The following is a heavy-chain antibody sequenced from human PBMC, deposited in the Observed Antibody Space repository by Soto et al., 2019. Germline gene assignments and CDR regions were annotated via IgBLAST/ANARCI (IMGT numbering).Heavy chain of an antibody. D-gene: IGHD6-13*01. J-gene: IGHJ4*02. Sequence: PGGSLRLSCAASGFTFSSYSMNWVRQAPGKGLEWVSYISSSGSTIYYADSVKGRFTISRDNAKNSLYLQMSSLRAEDTSVYYCARGVPSSSSWSDYWGQGT. CDR1: GFTFSSYS. V-gene: IGHV3-48*01. CDR3: ARGVPSSSSWSDY. CDR2: ISSSGSTI.